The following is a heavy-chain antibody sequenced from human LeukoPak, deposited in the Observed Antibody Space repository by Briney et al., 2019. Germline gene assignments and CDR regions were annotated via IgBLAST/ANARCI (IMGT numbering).Heavy chain of an antibody. V-gene: IGHV3-11*01. CDR3: AREGAVAAVFDY. CDR2: ISSSGSTI. J-gene: IGHJ4*02. Sequence: GGSLRLSCVASGFTFSDYYMSWIRQAPGKGLEWVSYISSSGSTIYYADSAKGRFTISRDNAKNSLYLQMNSLRAEDTAVYYCAREGAVAAVFDYWGQGTLVTVSS. D-gene: IGHD6-19*01. CDR1: GFTFSDYY.